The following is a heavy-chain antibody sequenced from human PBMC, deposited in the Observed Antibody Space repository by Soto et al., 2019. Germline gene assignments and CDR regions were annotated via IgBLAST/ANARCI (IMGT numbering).Heavy chain of an antibody. J-gene: IGHJ4*02. D-gene: IGHD1-26*01. Sequence: EVQLVESGGGLVQPGGSLRLSCAASGFTFSSYWMHWVRQVPGKGLVWVSRIKSDASTIMYADSVKGRFTISRDNAKNTLYLQVNSLRPDDTAVYYCVRGGSANYYGLVASWGQGTRVTGSS. CDR1: GFTFSSYW. CDR2: IKSDASTI. CDR3: VRGGSANYYGLVAS. V-gene: IGHV3-74*03.